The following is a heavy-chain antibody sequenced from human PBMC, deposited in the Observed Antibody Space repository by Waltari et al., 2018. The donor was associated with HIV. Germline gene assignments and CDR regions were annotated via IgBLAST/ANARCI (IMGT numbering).Heavy chain of an antibody. Sequence: EVQLVETGGGLIQPGGSLRLSCAASGLPVSGTFMNWVRQAPGKGLEWVSLIYSGGSTYYADSVKGRFTISRDNSKNTLYLQMNSLRAEDTAVYYCARVRSTMGRFQGFDYWGQGTLVTVSS. CDR1: GLPVSGTF. J-gene: IGHJ4*02. D-gene: IGHD1-26*01. CDR2: IYSGGST. V-gene: IGHV3-53*02. CDR3: ARVRSTMGRFQGFDY.